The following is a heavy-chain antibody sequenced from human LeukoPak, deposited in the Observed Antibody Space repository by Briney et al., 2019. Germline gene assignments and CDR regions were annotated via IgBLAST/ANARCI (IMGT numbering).Heavy chain of an antibody. V-gene: IGHV4-59*01. D-gene: IGHD5-12*01. CDR3: ARDYRGYSGYLRAFDI. CDR2: VYYSGST. Sequence: SETLSLTCTVSGGSISSYYWSWIRQPPGKGLEWIGYVYYSGSTNYNPSLKSRVTISVDTSKNQFSLKLSSVTAADTAVYYCARDYRGYSGYLRAFDIWGQGTMVTVSS. CDR1: GGSISSYY. J-gene: IGHJ3*02.